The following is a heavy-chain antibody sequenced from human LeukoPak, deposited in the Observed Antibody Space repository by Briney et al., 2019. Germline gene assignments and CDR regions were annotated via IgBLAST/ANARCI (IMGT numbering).Heavy chain of an antibody. D-gene: IGHD2-21*01. J-gene: IGHJ4*02. CDR1: GFTFSNAW. Sequence: GGSLRLSCAASGFTFSNAWMSWVRQAPGKGLEWVGRIKSKTDGGTTDYAAPVKGRFTISRDDSKNTLYLQMNSLKTEDTAVYYCTTVVYCGVGSCNVFNSWGQGTLVTFSP. V-gene: IGHV3-15*01. CDR3: TTVVYCGVGSCNVFNS. CDR2: IKSKTDGGTT.